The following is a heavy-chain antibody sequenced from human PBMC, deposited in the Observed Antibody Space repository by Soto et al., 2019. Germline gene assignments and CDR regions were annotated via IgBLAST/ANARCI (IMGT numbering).Heavy chain of an antibody. Sequence: QVQLEQSGAEVKKPGASVKVSCEGSGYTFSAYYIHWVRQAPGQGLEWMGWINPRSGGTNFAQKFQRRVTMTRDTSISTAYMELTRLMSNDTAVYYCATCTGGSCYYYGMDIWGQGTTVTVSS. D-gene: IGHD2-15*01. CDR1: GYTFSAYY. J-gene: IGHJ6*02. CDR2: INPRSGGT. CDR3: ATCTGGSCYYYGMDI. V-gene: IGHV1-2*02.